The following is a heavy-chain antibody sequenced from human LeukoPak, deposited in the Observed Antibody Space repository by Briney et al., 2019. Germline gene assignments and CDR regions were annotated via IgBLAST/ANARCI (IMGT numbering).Heavy chain of an antibody. J-gene: IGHJ5*02. V-gene: IGHV4-59*01. Sequence: KASETLSLTCTVSGGSISSYYWSWIRQPPGKGLEWIGYISYSGSTNYNPSLKSRVTISVDTSKNQFSLKLSSVTAADTAVYYYARVEFLNWFDPWGQGTLVTVSS. D-gene: IGHD1-1*01. CDR2: ISYSGST. CDR3: ARVEFLNWFDP. CDR1: GGSISSYY.